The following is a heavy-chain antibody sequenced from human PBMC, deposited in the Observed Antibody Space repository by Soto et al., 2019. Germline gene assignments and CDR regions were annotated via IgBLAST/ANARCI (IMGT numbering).Heavy chain of an antibody. V-gene: IGHV1-69*01. CDR1: GDTFNSYV. J-gene: IGHJ4*02. CDR2: IITAFGTT. Sequence: QVQLVQSGPEVKKPGCSVKVSCKASGDTFNSYVITWVRQAPGQGLEWLGGIITAFGTTSYAQNFQDRLTFTADEAATTDHMELRSLTSDATAMYYCTRSYGYTFGWSVDNWGQGTLVTVSS. CDR3: TRSYGYTFGWSVDN. D-gene: IGHD5-18*01.